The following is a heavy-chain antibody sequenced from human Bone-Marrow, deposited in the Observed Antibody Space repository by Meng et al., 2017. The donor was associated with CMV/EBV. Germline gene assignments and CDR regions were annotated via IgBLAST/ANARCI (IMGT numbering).Heavy chain of an antibody. CDR1: GFTFDDYA. CDR3: AKDMIGYTSSDMDV. D-gene: IGHD6-13*01. CDR2: INWNGGST. Sequence: SLKISCAASGFTFDDYAMHWVRQAPGKGLEWVSGINWNGGSTGYADSVKGRFTISRDNAKNSLFLQMKSLSAEDTALYYCAKDMIGYTSSDMDVWGQGTTVTVSS. J-gene: IGHJ6*02. V-gene: IGHV3-9*01.